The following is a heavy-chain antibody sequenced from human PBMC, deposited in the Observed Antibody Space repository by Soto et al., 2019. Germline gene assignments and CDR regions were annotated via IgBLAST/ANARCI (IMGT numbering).Heavy chain of an antibody. CDR3: ARVPDY. J-gene: IGHJ4*02. CDR1: GGSISSGGYS. CDR2: MYHSGST. D-gene: IGHD2-2*01. V-gene: IGHV4-30-2*01. Sequence: QLQLQESGSGLVKPSQTLSLTCAVSGGSISSGGYSWRWIRQPPGKGLEWIGYMYHSGSTYYNPSLKSRVTIARGRSKNQFSLKLSSVTAADTAVYYCARVPDYWGQGILVTVSS.